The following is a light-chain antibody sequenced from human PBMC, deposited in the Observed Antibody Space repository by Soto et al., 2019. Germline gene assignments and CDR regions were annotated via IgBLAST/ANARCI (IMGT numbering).Light chain of an antibody. J-gene: IGKJ4*01. CDR3: QQRFPGPPGLT. CDR1: QNVGAY. Sequence: EVVLTQSPATLSLSPGERATLSCRASQNVGAYLSWFQQRPGQAPRRLIYDAAKRATGIPGRFSGSGSGTDFTLPISRLEPEDFAVYYCQQRFPGPPGLTFGGGPKVEIK. CDR2: DAA. V-gene: IGKV3-11*01.